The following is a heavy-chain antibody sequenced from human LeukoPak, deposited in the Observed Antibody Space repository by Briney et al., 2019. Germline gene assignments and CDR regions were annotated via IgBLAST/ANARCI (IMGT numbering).Heavy chain of an antibody. Sequence: GGSLRLSCAASGFIFSDYAVHWVRQAPGKGLEWVAVISFDGTNKYYADSVKGRFAISRDNAKNSLYLQMNSLRAEDTAVYYCARDFEAAAGTIFDYWGQGTLVTVSS. CDR2: ISFDGTNK. D-gene: IGHD6-13*01. CDR1: GFIFSDYA. CDR3: ARDFEAAAGTIFDY. V-gene: IGHV3-30*09. J-gene: IGHJ4*02.